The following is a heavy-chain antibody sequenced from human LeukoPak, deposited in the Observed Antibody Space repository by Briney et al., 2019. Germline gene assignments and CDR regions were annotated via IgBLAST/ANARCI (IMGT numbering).Heavy chain of an antibody. CDR1: GGSFSGYY. J-gene: IGHJ3*02. Sequence: PSETLSLTCAVYGGSFSGYYWSWIRQPPGKGLEWIGEINHSGSTYYNPSLKSRVTISVDRSKNQFSLKLGSVTAADTAVYYCARGLLTGDYGDYEVAFDIWGQGTMVTVSS. CDR2: INHSGST. D-gene: IGHD4-17*01. V-gene: IGHV4-34*01. CDR3: ARGLLTGDYGDYEVAFDI.